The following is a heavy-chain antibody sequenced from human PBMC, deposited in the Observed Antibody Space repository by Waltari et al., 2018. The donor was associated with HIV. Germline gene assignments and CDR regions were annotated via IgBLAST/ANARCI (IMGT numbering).Heavy chain of an antibody. D-gene: IGHD6-13*01. CDR3: ARDPGVAVDGTSMYFDF. CDR1: GFTFRNHG. V-gene: IGHV3-33*05. J-gene: IGHJ4*02. CDR2: IKCDGSNE. Sequence: QVQLEESGGGVVQPGRSLRLSCVASGFTFRNHGMHWVRQAPGKGLEWVADIKCDGSNEYYGESVKGRITIARDNSKNKVYLQLRSLRAEDTAVYYCARDPGVAVDGTSMYFDFWGQGILVTVSS.